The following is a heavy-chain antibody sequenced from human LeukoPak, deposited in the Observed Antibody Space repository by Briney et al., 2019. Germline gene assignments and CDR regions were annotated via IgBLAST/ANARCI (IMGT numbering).Heavy chain of an antibody. CDR2: ISGSGGST. CDR1: GFTFSSYA. D-gene: IGHD6-19*01. Sequence: GGSLRLSCTASGFTFSSYAMSWVRQAPGKGLEWVSTISGSGGSTYFADSVRGRFAISRDNSENTLYLQMSSLRAEDTAVYYCTTGSGYSTDWYDFWGQGTLVTVSS. J-gene: IGHJ4*02. CDR3: TTGSGYSTDWYDF. V-gene: IGHV3-23*01.